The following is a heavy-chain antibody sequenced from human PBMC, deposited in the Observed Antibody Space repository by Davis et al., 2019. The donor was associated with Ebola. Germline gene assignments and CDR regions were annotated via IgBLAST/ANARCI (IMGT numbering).Heavy chain of an antibody. CDR2: ISSSSSYI. Sequence: GGSLRLSCAASGFTFSSYSMNWVRQAPGKGLEWVSSISSSSSYIYYADSVKGRFTISRDNSKNTLYLQMNSLRAEDTAVYYCARGIFKYYFDYWGQGTLVTVSS. CDR3: ARGIFKYYFDY. J-gene: IGHJ4*02. CDR1: GFTFSSYS. V-gene: IGHV3-21*01. D-gene: IGHD2/OR15-2a*01.